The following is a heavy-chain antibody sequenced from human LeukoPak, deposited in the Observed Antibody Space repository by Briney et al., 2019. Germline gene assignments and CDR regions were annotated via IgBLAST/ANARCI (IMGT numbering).Heavy chain of an antibody. J-gene: IGHJ6*02. CDR1: GYTFTSYY. CDR3: AAPGNYGSGTHITRPYYYYGMDV. D-gene: IGHD3-10*01. V-gene: IGHV1-46*01. Sequence: GASVKVSCKASGYTFTSYYMHWVRQAPGQGLEWMGIINPSGGSTSYAQKFQGRVTMTRDTSTSTVYMELSSLRSEDTAVYYCAAPGNYGSGTHITRPYYYYGMDVWGQGTTVTVSS. CDR2: INPSGGST.